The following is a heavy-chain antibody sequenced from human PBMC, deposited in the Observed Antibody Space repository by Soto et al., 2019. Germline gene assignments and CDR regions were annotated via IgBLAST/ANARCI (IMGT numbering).Heavy chain of an antibody. CDR2: INWNGGST. CDR3: ARALKERLLWSLDV. J-gene: IGHJ6*04. CDR1: GFTFIIYA. V-gene: IGHV3-20*04. D-gene: IGHD3-10*01. Sequence: GGSLRLSCAASGFTFIIYAMSWVRQAPGKGLEWVSGINWNGGSTGYADSVKGRFTISRDNAKNSLYLQMNSLRAEDTALYYCARALKERLLWSLDVWGKGTTVTVSS.